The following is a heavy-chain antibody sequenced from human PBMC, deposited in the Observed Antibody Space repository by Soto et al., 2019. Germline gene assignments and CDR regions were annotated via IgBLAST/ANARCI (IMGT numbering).Heavy chain of an antibody. D-gene: IGHD3-10*01. V-gene: IGHV3-9*01. J-gene: IGHJ4*02. CDR2: ISWNSGSI. CDR3: AKGFGRYYFDY. CDR1: GFTFDDYA. Sequence: EVQLVESGGGLVQPGRSLRLSCAASGFTFDDYAMHWVRQAPGKGLEWVSGISWNSGSIGYADSVKGRFTISRDNAKNSLYLQMNSLRAEDTALYYCAKGFGRYYFDYWGQGTLVTVSS.